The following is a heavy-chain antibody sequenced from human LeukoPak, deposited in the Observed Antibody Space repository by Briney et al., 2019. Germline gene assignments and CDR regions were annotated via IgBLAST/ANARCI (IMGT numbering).Heavy chain of an antibody. Sequence: GGSLRLSCAASGFTFSSYNMNWVRQAPGKGLEWVSSISSSSYIYYADSVKGRFTISRDNAKNSLYLQMNSLRAEDTAVYYCARGDIVVVVAAVDYWGQGTLVTVSS. CDR2: ISSSSYI. CDR1: GFTFSSYN. D-gene: IGHD2-15*01. V-gene: IGHV3-21*01. CDR3: ARGDIVVVVAAVDY. J-gene: IGHJ4*02.